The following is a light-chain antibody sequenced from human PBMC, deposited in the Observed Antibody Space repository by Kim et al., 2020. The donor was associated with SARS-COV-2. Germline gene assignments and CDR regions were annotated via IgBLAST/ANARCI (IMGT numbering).Light chain of an antibody. CDR1: QNVDND. CDR3: QQYNDWSYT. Sequence: SVSPGERATLSCRASQNVDNDLAWYQQKPGQAPRLLIFGTSTRATGIPARFSGSGSGTEFTLTISSLQSEDFAVYYCQQYNDWSYTFGQGTKLEI. CDR2: GTS. V-gene: IGKV3-15*01. J-gene: IGKJ2*01.